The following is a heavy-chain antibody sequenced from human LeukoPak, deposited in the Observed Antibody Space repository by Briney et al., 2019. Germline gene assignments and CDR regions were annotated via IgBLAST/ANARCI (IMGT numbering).Heavy chain of an antibody. CDR2: IKSKSAGGTT. CDR3: TTVASAWYVDY. Sequence: GGSLRLSCAASGFSVTNAWMNWVRQAPGQGLEWIGRIKSKSAGGTTDYAAHVKGRFTISRDDSKNTVYLQMNSLQTEDTAVYFCTTVASAWYVDYWGRGTLVTVSS. J-gene: IGHJ4*02. V-gene: IGHV3-15*01. D-gene: IGHD2-2*01. CDR1: GFSVTNAW.